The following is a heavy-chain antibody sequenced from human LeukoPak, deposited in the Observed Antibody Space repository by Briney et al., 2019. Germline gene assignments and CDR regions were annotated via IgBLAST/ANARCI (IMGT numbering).Heavy chain of an antibody. D-gene: IGHD3-22*01. CDR3: ARVSFGDSSGYYYDY. CDR1: GGTFSSYA. CDR2: IIPIFGTA. J-gene: IGHJ4*02. V-gene: IGHV1-69*13. Sequence: SVKVSCKASGGTFSSYAISWVRQAPGQGLEWMGGIIPIFGTANYAQKFKGRVTITADESTSTAYMELSSLRSEDTAVYYCARVSFGDSSGYYYDYWGQGTLVTVSS.